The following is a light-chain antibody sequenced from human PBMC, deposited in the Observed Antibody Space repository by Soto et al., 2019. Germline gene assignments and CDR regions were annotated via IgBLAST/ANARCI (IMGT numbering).Light chain of an antibody. CDR1: SSDVGSYNL. Sequence: QSALTQPASVSGSPGQSITISCTGTSSDVGSYNLVSWYQQHPGKAPKLMIYEDTKRPSGVSNRFSGSKSGNTASLTISGLQADDEANYYCCSYAGSSTFYVFGTGTKLTVL. V-gene: IGLV2-23*01. CDR3: CSYAGSSTFYV. J-gene: IGLJ1*01. CDR2: EDT.